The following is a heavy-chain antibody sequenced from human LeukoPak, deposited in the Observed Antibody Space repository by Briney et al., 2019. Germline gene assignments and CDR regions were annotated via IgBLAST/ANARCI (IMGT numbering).Heavy chain of an antibody. CDR1: GFNFNTYW. CDR3: TRLQSYFNS. V-gene: IGHV3-7*01. CDR2: ISQDGGES. Sequence: GGSLRLSCAASGFNFNTYWMAWVRQAPAGKGLERVASISQDGGESYYADSMRGRFTISRDNAKNTLYLQMNSLRAEDTTMYYCTRLQSYFNSWGQGTLVTVSS. D-gene: IGHD2/OR15-2a*01. J-gene: IGHJ1*01.